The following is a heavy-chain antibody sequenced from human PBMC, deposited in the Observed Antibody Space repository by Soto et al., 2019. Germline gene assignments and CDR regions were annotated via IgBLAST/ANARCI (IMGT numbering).Heavy chain of an antibody. CDR1: GFTFSNFE. D-gene: IGHD2-2*01. Sequence: LRLSCAASGFTFSNFEMHWVRQAPGKGLEWVSYINTAGSTKYYAESVKGRFTISRDNARNSLFLQMNSLRAEDTAVYYCARAECSTPNCLTAYYSYGLDVWGQGTTVTVSS. CDR2: INTAGSTK. V-gene: IGHV3-48*03. CDR3: ARAECSTPNCLTAYYSYGLDV. J-gene: IGHJ6*02.